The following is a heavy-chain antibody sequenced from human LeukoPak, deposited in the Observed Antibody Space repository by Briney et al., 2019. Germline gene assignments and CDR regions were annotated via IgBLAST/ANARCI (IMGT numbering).Heavy chain of an antibody. CDR1: GYTFTSYD. J-gene: IGHJ6*02. D-gene: IGHD5-18*01. Sequence: GASVKVSCKASGYTFTSYDINWVRQATGQGLEWMGWMHPNSGNTGYAQKFHGRVTMTINTSISTAYMELGSLRSEDPAVYYCARGRYSYGKHYYYYGMDVWGQGTTVTVSS. V-gene: IGHV1-8*01. CDR3: ARGRYSYGKHYYYYGMDV. CDR2: MHPNSGNT.